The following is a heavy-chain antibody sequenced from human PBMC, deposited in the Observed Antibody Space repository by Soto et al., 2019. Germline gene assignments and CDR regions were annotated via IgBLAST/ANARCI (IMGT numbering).Heavy chain of an antibody. CDR1: GFTINRFG. V-gene: IGHV3-30*03. Sequence: QVRLVESGGGVVEPGRSLRLSCVASGFTINRFGMEWVRQAPGKGLEWVALISSDGRNEYYSDSVKGRFTISRDMSKNTVYLQMSSRRVEDKDVYYCASVADYWGQGTLVTVSS. D-gene: IGHD2-21*01. CDR2: ISSDGRNE. J-gene: IGHJ4*02. CDR3: ASVADY.